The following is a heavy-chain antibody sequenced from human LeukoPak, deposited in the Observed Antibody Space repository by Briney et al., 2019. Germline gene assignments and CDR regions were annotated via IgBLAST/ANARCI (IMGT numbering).Heavy chain of an antibody. J-gene: IGHJ3*02. Sequence: ASEKVSCKASGYTFSSYGISWVRQAPGQGLEWMGWISAHNGNTNYAQNLQGRVTMTTDTSTSTAYMELRSLRSDDTAVYYCARDRLTMIVVVGLSNAFDIWGQGTMVTVSS. CDR1: GYTFSSYG. V-gene: IGHV1-18*01. CDR2: ISAHNGNT. D-gene: IGHD3-22*01. CDR3: ARDRLTMIVVVGLSNAFDI.